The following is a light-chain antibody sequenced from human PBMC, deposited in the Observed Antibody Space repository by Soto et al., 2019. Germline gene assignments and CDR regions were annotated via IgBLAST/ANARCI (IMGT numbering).Light chain of an antibody. CDR2: GAS. Sequence: EIVLTQSPGTLSLSPGERATLSCRASQSVSSSYLAWYQQKPGQAPRLLIYGASSRATGIPDRFSGSGSGTDFTLTISDVQPEDFAVYYCQQYGSSPLTFGGGTKVDIK. V-gene: IGKV3-20*01. CDR3: QQYGSSPLT. CDR1: QSVSSSY. J-gene: IGKJ4*01.